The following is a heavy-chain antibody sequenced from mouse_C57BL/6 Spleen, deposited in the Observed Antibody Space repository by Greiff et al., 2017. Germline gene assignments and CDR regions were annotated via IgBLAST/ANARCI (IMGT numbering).Heavy chain of an antibody. CDR1: GFTFSSYT. CDR2: LSGGGGNT. V-gene: IGHV5-9*01. J-gene: IGHJ4*01. Sequence: EVHLVESGGGLVKPGGSLKLSCAASGFTFSSYTMSWVRQTPEKRLEWVATLSGGGGNTYYPDSVKGRFPISRDNAKNTLYLQMSSLGTEDTALYYCARHDGDYDYDGSYYAMDYWGQGTSVTVSS. D-gene: IGHD2-4*01. CDR3: ARHDGDYDYDGSYYAMDY.